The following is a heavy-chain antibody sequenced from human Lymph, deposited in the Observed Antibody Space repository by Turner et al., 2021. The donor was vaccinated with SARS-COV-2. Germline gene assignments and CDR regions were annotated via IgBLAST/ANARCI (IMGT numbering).Heavy chain of an antibody. D-gene: IGHD6-6*01. CDR2: ILYDGSNK. CDR1: GFTVSSYA. J-gene: IGHJ5*02. CDR3: ARSSIAARSWFDP. V-gene: IGHV3-30-3*01. Sequence: VQLVESGGGVVQPGRSLRLSCAASGFTVSSYALHWVRQAPGKGLEWVAVILYDGSNKYYADSVKGRFTISRDNSKNTLYLQMNSLRAEDTAVYYCARSSIAARSWFDPWGQGTLVTVSS.